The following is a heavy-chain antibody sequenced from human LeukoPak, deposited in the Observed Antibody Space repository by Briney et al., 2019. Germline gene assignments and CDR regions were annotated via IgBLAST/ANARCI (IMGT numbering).Heavy chain of an antibody. Sequence: GGSLRLSCAASGFTFSSYGMNWVRQAPGKGLEWVSAISGSGGTTYYADSVKGRFTISRDNSKNTLYLQMNSLRAEDTAIYYCARDRSGYSGYDFFDSWGQGTLVTVSS. CDR1: GFTFSSYG. J-gene: IGHJ4*02. D-gene: IGHD5-12*01. CDR2: ISGSGGTT. CDR3: ARDRSGYSGYDFFDS. V-gene: IGHV3-23*01.